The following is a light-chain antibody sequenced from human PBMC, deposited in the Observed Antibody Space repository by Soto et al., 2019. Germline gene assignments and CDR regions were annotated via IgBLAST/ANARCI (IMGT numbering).Light chain of an antibody. CDR3: QQYNPYLW. Sequence: QMSQSPSTLYASVGNRVTISCRASQSISRWLAWYQQKPGRAPTLLIYHASTLESGVPSRFSGSGSGTEFTLTISSLQPDDVATYYCQQYNPYLWFGQGTKVDI. J-gene: IGKJ1*01. CDR2: HAS. CDR1: QSISRW. V-gene: IGKV1-5*01.